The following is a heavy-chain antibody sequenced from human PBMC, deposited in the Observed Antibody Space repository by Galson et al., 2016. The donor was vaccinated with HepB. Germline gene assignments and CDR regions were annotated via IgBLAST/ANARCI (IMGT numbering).Heavy chain of an antibody. CDR2: ISIPGNTI. D-gene: IGHD3-10*01. CDR1: GFTFRDYF. V-gene: IGHV3-11*01. CDR3: ARDSGCSGGKGCYFDY. Sequence: SLRLSCAASGFTFRDYFMTWIRQAPGKGLEWVSYISIPGNTIYYADSVKGRFTISRDNAKSSLYLQMHSLRAEDTAVYYCARDSGCSGGKGCYFDYWGQGTLVTVSS. J-gene: IGHJ4*02.